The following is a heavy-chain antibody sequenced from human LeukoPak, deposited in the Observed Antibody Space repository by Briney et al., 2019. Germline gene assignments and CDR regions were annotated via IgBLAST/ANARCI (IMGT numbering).Heavy chain of an antibody. D-gene: IGHD6-13*01. V-gene: IGHV3-21*01. Sequence: GGSLRLSCAASGFTFSSYSMNWVRQTPGKGLEWVSSISSGSSYIYYADSVKGRFTISRDNAKNSLYLQMNSLRAEDTAVYYCARDRNSSSWFGGYWGQGTLVTVSS. J-gene: IGHJ4*02. CDR3: ARDRNSSSWFGGY. CDR1: GFTFSSYS. CDR2: ISSGSSYI.